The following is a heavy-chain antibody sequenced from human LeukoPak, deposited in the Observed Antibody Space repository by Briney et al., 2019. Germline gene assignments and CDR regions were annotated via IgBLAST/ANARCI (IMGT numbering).Heavy chain of an antibody. CDR1: GYTFTSYY. J-gene: IGHJ4*02. D-gene: IGHD3-16*01. Sequence: ASVKVSCKASGYTFTSYYMHWVRQAPGQGLEWMGIINPSGGSTSYAQKFQGRVTMTRDTSTSTVYMELSSLRSEDTAVYYCARDGGLVPSSAHFDYWGQGTLVTVSS. CDR2: INPSGGST. CDR3: ARDGGLVPSSAHFDY. V-gene: IGHV1-46*01.